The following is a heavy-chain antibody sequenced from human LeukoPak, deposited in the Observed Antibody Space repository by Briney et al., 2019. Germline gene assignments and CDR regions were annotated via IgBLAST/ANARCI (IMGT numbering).Heavy chain of an antibody. V-gene: IGHV4-59*01. J-gene: IGHJ6*02. D-gene: IGHD5-12*01. Sequence: SETLSLTCTVSGGSIRSYYWSWIRQPPGKGLEWIGYIYYSGSTNYNPSLKSRVTIPVDTSKNQFSLKLSSVTAADTAVYYCARDRNSGYDLYYYYGMDVWGQGTTVTVSS. CDR2: IYYSGST. CDR1: GGSIRSYY. CDR3: ARDRNSGYDLYYYYGMDV.